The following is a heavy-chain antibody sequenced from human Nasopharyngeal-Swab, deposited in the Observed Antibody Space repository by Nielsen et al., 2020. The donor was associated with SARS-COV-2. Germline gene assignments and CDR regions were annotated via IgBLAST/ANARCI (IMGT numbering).Heavy chain of an antibody. V-gene: IGHV1-46*01. J-gene: IGHJ4*02. CDR3: AKIKWFGDSNLDY. Sequence: ASVKVSCKASGYTFTNYFIHWVRQAPGQGLEWMGVINPSGGSPTYAQKFQGRVTMTSDTSTSTVYLELSSLRSEDTAIYYCAKIKWFGDSNLDYWGQGTLVTVSS. CDR1: GYTFTNYF. CDR2: INPSGGSP. D-gene: IGHD3-10*01.